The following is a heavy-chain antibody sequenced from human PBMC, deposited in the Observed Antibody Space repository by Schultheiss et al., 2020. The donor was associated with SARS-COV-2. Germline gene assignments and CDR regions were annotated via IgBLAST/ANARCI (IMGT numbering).Heavy chain of an antibody. J-gene: IGHJ6*03. D-gene: IGHD6-19*01. V-gene: IGHV4-34*01. CDR2: INHSGRT. CDR1: GGSFSGYY. CDR3: ARGIAVAGTGNYYYYYYMDV. Sequence: GSLRLSCAVYGGSFSGYYWSWIRQPPGKGLEWIGEINHSGRTNYNPSLKSRVTISVDTSKNQFSLKLSSVTAADTAVYYCARGIAVAGTGNYYYYYYMDVWGKGTTVTVSS.